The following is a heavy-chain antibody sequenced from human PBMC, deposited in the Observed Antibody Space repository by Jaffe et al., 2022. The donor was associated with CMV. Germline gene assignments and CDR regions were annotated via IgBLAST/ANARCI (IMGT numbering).Heavy chain of an antibody. Sequence: QVQLVQSGAEVKKPGSSVKVSCKASGGTFSSYAISWVRQAPGQGLEWMGGIIPIFGTANYAQKFQGRVTITADESTSTAYMELSSLRSEDTAVYYCARSGGTHRGEQWLVVFWFDPWGQGTLVTVSS. J-gene: IGHJ5*02. CDR1: GGTFSSYA. D-gene: IGHD6-19*01. CDR3: ARSGGTHRGEQWLVVFWFDP. CDR2: IIPIFGTA. V-gene: IGHV1-69*01.